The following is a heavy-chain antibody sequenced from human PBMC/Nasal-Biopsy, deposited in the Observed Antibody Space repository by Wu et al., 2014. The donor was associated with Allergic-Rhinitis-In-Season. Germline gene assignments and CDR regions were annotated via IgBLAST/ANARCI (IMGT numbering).Heavy chain of an antibody. J-gene: IGHJ4*02. Sequence: LRLSCAASGFVFKRYGMHWVRQASGKGLECVAFVRHDGSNTYYVDSVKGRFTISRDNSNSTLFLQMDSLRVEDTAMYYCAKGGEYSGNAFDSWGQGTLVTVAA. D-gene: IGHD5-12*01. CDR3: AKGGEYSGNAFDS. CDR2: VRHDGSNT. V-gene: IGHV3-30*02. CDR1: GFVFKRYG.